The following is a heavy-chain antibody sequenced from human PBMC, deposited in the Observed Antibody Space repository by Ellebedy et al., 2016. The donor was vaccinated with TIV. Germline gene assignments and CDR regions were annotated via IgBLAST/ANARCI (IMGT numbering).Heavy chain of an antibody. CDR1: GFTFSSYS. CDR2: ITSGSSTI. CDR3: ARDLGGFGELPTRAFDS. J-gene: IGHJ4*02. V-gene: IGHV3-48*02. D-gene: IGHD3-10*01. Sequence: PGGSLRLSCAGSGFTFSSYSMNWVRQAPGKGLEWISYITSGSSTIYYADPVKGRLTISRDNAKNSLFLQMNSLRDEDTAVYYCARDLGGFGELPTRAFDSWGQGTQVIVSS.